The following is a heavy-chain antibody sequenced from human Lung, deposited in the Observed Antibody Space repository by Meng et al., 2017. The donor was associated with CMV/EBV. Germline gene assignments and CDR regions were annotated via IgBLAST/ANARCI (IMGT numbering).Heavy chain of an antibody. J-gene: IGHJ5*02. V-gene: IGHV1-69*10. CDR2: IIPILSIA. Sequence: SXXVSXKASGGTFSSYAISWVRQAPGQGLEWMGGIIPILSIANYAQKFQGRVTITADKSTNTAYMELSSLRSEDTAVYYCASSSAGVWQVGYYGGHHWGQGTXVTVSS. CDR3: ASSSAGVWQVGYYGGHH. CDR1: GGTFSSYA. D-gene: IGHD4-23*01.